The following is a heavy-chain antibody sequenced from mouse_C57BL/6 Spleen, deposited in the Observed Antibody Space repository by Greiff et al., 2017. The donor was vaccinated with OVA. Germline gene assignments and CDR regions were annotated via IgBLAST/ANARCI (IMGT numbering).Heavy chain of an antibody. V-gene: IGHV1-69*01. D-gene: IGHD2-4*01. CDR3: ATYYDYDGYAMDY. CDR2: IDPSDSYT. J-gene: IGHJ4*01. Sequence: VQLQQSGAELVMPGASVKLSCKASGYTFTSYWMHWVKQRPGQGLEWIGEIDPSDSYTNYNQKFKGKSTLTVDKSSSTAYMQLSSLTSEDSAVYYCATYYDYDGYAMDYWGQGTSVTVSS. CDR1: GYTFTSYW.